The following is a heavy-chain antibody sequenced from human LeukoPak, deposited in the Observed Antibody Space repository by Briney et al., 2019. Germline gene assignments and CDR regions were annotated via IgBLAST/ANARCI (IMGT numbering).Heavy chain of an antibody. CDR2: INLNSGGT. J-gene: IGHJ4*02. Sequence: ATVKVSCKASGYTFTGYYMHWVRQAPGQGLEWMGWINLNSGGTNYAQRFQGRVTMTRDTSISTAYMELSSLRSDDTAVFYCAITNWNYRMDYWGQGTLVTVSS. D-gene: IGHD1-7*01. CDR1: GYTFTGYY. V-gene: IGHV1-2*02. CDR3: AITNWNYRMDY.